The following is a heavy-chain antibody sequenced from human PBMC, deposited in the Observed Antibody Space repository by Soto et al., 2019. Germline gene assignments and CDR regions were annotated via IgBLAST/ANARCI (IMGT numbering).Heavy chain of an antibody. D-gene: IGHD3-22*01. J-gene: IGHJ4*02. V-gene: IGHV4-59*01. CDR2: IYYGRSA. CDR1: GGSISSYY. CDR3: ALRSMAVVPEY. Sequence: SETLSLTCTVSGGSISSYYWSWIRQPPGKGLEWIGYIYYGRSANYNPSLKSRVTLSVDTSTNQCSLTLSPMTAADTAVYYCALRSMAVVPEYWGQGTLVTVSS.